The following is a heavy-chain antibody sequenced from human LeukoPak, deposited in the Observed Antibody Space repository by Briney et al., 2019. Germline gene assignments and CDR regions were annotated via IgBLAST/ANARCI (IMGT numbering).Heavy chain of an antibody. Sequence: ASVKVSCEASGYTFTSYDINWVRQATGQGLEWMGWMNPNSGNTGYAQKFQGRVTITRNTSISTAYMELSSLRSEDTAVYYCARGRHRAARYYFDYWGQGTLVTVSS. J-gene: IGHJ4*02. CDR1: GYTFTSYD. CDR3: ARGRHRAARYYFDY. D-gene: IGHD6-6*01. V-gene: IGHV1-8*03. CDR2: MNPNSGNT.